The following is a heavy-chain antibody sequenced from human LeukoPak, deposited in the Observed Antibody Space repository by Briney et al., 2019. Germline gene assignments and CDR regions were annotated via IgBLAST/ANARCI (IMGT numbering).Heavy chain of an antibody. J-gene: IGHJ4*02. CDR1: GGSFSGYY. CDR3: ASRMGSGFDY. CDR2: INHSGGT. D-gene: IGHD6-19*01. V-gene: IGHV4-34*01. Sequence: PSETLSLTCAVYGGSFSGYYWSWIRQPPGKGLEWIGEINHSGGTNYNPSLKSRVTISVDTSKNQFSLKLSSVTAADTAVYYCASRMGSGFDYWGQGTLVTLSS.